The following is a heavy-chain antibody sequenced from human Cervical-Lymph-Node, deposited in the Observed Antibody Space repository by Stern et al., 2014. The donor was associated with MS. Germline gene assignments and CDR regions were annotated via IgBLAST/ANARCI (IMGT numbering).Heavy chain of an antibody. J-gene: IGHJ4*02. Sequence: QVQLVQSDAEVTKPGASVKVSCRPSGYIFTAYYIHWVRQAPGQGLEWMGWINPNNGDTNYAQNFQGRVTMTRDTSLKTVYMEFSKLRSDDTALYFCARDRASAWSALDFWGQGTLVTVSS. CDR1: GYIFTAYY. CDR3: ARDRASAWSALDF. D-gene: IGHD6-19*01. CDR2: INPNNGDT. V-gene: IGHV1-2*02.